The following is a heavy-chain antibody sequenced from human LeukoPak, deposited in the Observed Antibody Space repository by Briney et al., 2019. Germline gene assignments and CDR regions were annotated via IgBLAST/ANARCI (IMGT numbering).Heavy chain of an antibody. Sequence: GGSLRLSCAASGFTFSSYAMSWVRQAPGKGVEWVSAISGSGGSTYYADSVKGRFTISRDNARNSLYLQMNSLRVEDTALYYCARDWSYWGQGTLVTVSS. CDR1: GFTFSSYA. CDR2: ISGSGGST. J-gene: IGHJ4*02. V-gene: IGHV3-23*01. D-gene: IGHD3-3*01. CDR3: ARDWSY.